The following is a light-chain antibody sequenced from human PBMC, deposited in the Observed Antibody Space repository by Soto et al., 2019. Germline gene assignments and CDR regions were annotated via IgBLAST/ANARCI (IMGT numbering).Light chain of an antibody. V-gene: IGKV1-5*01. CDR3: QQYNNWPFS. CDR1: QSISSW. Sequence: DIQMTQSPSTLSASVGDRVTITCRASQSISSWLAWYQQKPGKAPKLLIYDASSLESGVPSRFSGSGPGTEFTLTISGLQSEDFALYFCQQYNNWPFSFGPGTRLEIK. CDR2: DAS. J-gene: IGKJ5*01.